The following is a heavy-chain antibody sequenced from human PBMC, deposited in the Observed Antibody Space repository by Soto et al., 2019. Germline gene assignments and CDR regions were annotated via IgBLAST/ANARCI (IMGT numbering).Heavy chain of an antibody. CDR1: GGSLSSYD. V-gene: IGHV4-59*01. Sequence: SETLCLTSVVSGGSLSSYDGSWIRQPPGKGLEWIGYIYYSGSTNYNPSLKSRVTTSVDTSKNQFSLKLSSVTAADTAVYYCARGLRWSDYWGQGTLVTVSS. CDR2: IYYSGST. D-gene: IGHD4-17*01. CDR3: ARGLRWSDY. J-gene: IGHJ4*02.